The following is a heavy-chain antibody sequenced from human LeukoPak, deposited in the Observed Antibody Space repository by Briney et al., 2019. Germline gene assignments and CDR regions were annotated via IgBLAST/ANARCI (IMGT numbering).Heavy chain of an antibody. J-gene: IGHJ4*02. V-gene: IGHV3-21*01. CDR2: ISSSSSYI. D-gene: IGHD1-1*01. Sequence: GSLRLSCAASGFTFSGYSMNWVRQAPGKGLEWVSSISSSSSYIYYADSVKGRFTISRDNAKNSLYLQMNSLRAEDTAVYYCARVSTEELDYWGQGTLVTVSS. CDR1: GFTFSGYS. CDR3: ARVSTEELDY.